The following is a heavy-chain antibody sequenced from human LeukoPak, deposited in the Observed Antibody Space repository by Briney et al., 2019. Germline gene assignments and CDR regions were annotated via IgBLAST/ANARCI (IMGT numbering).Heavy chain of an antibody. CDR2: IGDSAVST. Sequence: PGGSLRLSCAASGFTFRMYGMNWVRQAPGKGLEWVSAIGDSAVSTYYADSVKGRFTISRDNSKNTLNLQMNSLRVEDTAVYFCAKDLGYCSSTSCFSDYWGQGTLVTVSS. D-gene: IGHD2-2*01. J-gene: IGHJ4*02. V-gene: IGHV3-23*01. CDR3: AKDLGYCSSTSCFSDY. CDR1: GFTFRMYG.